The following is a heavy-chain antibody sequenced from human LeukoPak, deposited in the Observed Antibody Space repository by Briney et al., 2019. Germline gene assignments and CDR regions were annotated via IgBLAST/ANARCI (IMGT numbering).Heavy chain of an antibody. Sequence: GGSLRLSCAASGFTFSSYSMNWVRQAPGKGLEWVSSISSSSSYIYHADSVKGRFTISRDNAKNSLYLQMNSLRAEDTAVYYCASPNWDPWGQGTLVTVSS. CDR2: ISSSSSYI. CDR1: GFTFSSYS. CDR3: ASPNWDP. V-gene: IGHV3-21*01. J-gene: IGHJ5*02.